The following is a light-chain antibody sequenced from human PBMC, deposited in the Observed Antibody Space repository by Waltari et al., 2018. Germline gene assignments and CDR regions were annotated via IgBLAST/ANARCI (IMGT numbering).Light chain of an antibody. Sequence: TCRASENISNDLGWYQQNPGKAPMLLIFAASTLQSVVPSRFSCSGSGTDFTLTISSLQPEDFATYFCLQDYSFPLTFGGGTTVEI. CDR2: AAS. J-gene: IGKJ4*01. CDR3: LQDYSFPLT. V-gene: IGKV1-6*01. CDR1: ENISND.